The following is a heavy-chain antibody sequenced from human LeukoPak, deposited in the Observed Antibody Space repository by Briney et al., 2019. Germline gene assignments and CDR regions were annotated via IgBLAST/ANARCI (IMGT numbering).Heavy chain of an antibody. CDR3: ARRGYSYGSTGYYFDY. V-gene: IGHV3-30-3*01. Sequence: PGGSLRLSCAASGCTFSSYAMHWVRQAPGKGLEWVAVISYDGSNKYYADSVKGRFTISRDNSKNTLYLQMNSLRAEDTAVYYCARRGYSYGSTGYYFDYWGQGTLVTVSS. CDR1: GCTFSSYA. J-gene: IGHJ4*02. D-gene: IGHD5-18*01. CDR2: ISYDGSNK.